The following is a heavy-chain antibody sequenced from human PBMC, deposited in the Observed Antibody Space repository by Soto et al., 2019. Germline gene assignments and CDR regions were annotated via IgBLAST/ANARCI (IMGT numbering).Heavy chain of an antibody. Sequence: EVKLLESGGGLVQPGGSLRLSCAASGFTFGSYSMSWVRQAPGKGLQWVSHITAMRGTTYYADSVKGRFTISRDSARNKVYLLSNSLRAEDTGLYYCAKCIQVKWNYDALQVWGQGTMVTVSS. V-gene: IGHV3-23*01. CDR1: GFTFGSYS. J-gene: IGHJ3*01. CDR3: AKCIQVKWNYDALQV. CDR2: ITAMRGTT. D-gene: IGHD1-7*01.